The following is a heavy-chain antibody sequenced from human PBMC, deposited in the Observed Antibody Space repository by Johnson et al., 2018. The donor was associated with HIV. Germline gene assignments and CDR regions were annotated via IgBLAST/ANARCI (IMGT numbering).Heavy chain of an antibody. Sequence: QVQLVESGGGAVQPGRSLRLSCAASGFTFDDYAMTWVRQAPGKGLEWVAIIWADGSNKYYADSVKGRFTISRDNSKNTLYLQMNSLRAEYTAVYYCAREGRLGSYLGGVAFDIWGQGTMVTVSS. D-gene: IGHD1-26*01. CDR3: AREGRLGSYLGGVAFDI. J-gene: IGHJ3*02. CDR1: GFTFDDYA. V-gene: IGHV3-30*04. CDR2: IWADGSNK.